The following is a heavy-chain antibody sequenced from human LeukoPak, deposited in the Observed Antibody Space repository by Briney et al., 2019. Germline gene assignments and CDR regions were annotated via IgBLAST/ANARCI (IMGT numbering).Heavy chain of an antibody. J-gene: IGHJ4*02. Sequence: GGSLRLSCEASGFTFDDYAMHWVRQAPGKGLEWVSGIGWNSGTIGYADSVKGRFTISRDNSKNTLYLQMNSLRAEDTAVYYCARRSGIAVAGAFDYWGQGTLVTVSS. V-gene: IGHV3-9*01. CDR3: ARRSGIAVAGAFDY. CDR2: IGWNSGTI. CDR1: GFTFDDYA. D-gene: IGHD6-19*01.